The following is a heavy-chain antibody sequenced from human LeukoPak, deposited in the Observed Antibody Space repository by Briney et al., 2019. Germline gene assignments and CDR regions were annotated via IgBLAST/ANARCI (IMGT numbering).Heavy chain of an antibody. CDR2: IGPYKRNA. J-gene: IGHJ4*02. V-gene: IGHV1-18*01. CDR1: GYAL. Sequence: ASVKVSCKASGYALISWVRQAPGQGLEGRGWIGPYKRNANYAEKFQGRVTMTIDTSTSTAYMELRSLKPDDTAVYPCATPGGGELNAYYDYWGQGTLVTVSS. D-gene: IGHD1-7*01. CDR3: ATPGGGELNAYYDY.